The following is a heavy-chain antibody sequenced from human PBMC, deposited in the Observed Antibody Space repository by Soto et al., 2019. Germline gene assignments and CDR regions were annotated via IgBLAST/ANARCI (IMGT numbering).Heavy chain of an antibody. CDR3: ASGDYVWGSYIRGMDV. Sequence: GGSLRLSCAASGFTFSSYAMHWVRQAPGKGLEWVAVISYDGSNKYYADSVKGRFTISRDNSKNTLYLQMNSLRAEDTAVYYCASGDYVWGSYIRGMDVWGQGTTVTGSS. CDR1: GFTFSSYA. CDR2: ISYDGSNK. V-gene: IGHV3-30-3*01. D-gene: IGHD3-16*01. J-gene: IGHJ6*02.